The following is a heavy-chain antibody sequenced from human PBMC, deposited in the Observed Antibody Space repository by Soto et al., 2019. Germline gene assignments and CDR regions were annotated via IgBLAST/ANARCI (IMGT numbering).Heavy chain of an antibody. CDR2: ISSSGSTI. CDR3: ARGGYGDYEDY. D-gene: IGHD4-17*01. J-gene: IGHJ4*02. CDR1: GFTFSSHE. Sequence: EVQLVESGGGLVQPGGSLRLSCAASGFTFSSHEMNWVRQAPGKGLEWVSYISSSGSTIYYADSVKGRFTISRDNAKNSLYLQMNSLRAEDTAVYYCARGGYGDYEDYWGQGTLVTVSS. V-gene: IGHV3-48*03.